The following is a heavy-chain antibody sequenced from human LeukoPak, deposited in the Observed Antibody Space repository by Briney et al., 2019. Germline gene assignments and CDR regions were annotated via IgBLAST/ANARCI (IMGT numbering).Heavy chain of an antibody. CDR2: ISYDGSNK. D-gene: IGHD3-10*01. V-gene: IGHV3-30*04. J-gene: IGHJ5*02. CDR1: GFTFSSYA. Sequence: GGSLRLSCAASGFTFSSYAMHWVRQAPCKGLEWVAVISYDGSNKYYADSVKGRFTISRDNSKNTLYLQMNSLRAEDTAVYYCARHPGPYYYGSGTSVAPWGQGTLVTVSS. CDR3: ARHPGPYYYGSGTSVAP.